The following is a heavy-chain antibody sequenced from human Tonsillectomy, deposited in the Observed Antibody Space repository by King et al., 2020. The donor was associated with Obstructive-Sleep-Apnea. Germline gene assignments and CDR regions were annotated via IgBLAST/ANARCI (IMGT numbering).Heavy chain of an antibody. Sequence: ASGWRCGDYDMSGIRQAPGKGLEWVSYIGSSGTTRSYADSVQGRFTISRDNAKNSLYLQIDSLIAEDTAMYYCAKVPLLYCSGGTCSPHWYQGTLVTVSS. V-gene: IGHV3-11*01. CDR3: AKVPLLYCSGGTCSPH. J-gene: IGHJ4*02. D-gene: IGHD2-15*01. CDR1: GWRCGDYD. CDR2: IGSSGTTR.